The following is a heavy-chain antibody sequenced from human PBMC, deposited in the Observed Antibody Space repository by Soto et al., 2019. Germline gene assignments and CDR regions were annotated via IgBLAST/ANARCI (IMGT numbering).Heavy chain of an antibody. CDR3: ARSREFDY. J-gene: IGHJ4*02. CDR1: GGSLSGATYS. CDR2: IFPSGTT. Sequence: QVQLRESGSGLVKLLETLSLTCGVSGGSLSGATYSWNWIRQPPGKGLEWIGYIFPSGTTYYNPSLKSRVTISIDVSKNQFSLSLRSLTAADTAVYYCARSREFDYWSQGTLVTVSS. V-gene: IGHV4-30-2*01.